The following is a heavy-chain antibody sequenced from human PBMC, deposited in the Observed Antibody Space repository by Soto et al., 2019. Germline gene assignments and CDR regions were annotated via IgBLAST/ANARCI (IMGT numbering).Heavy chain of an antibody. CDR2: VIPIFGTT. CDR3: ARGGPVIIPAATNWFDP. D-gene: IGHD6-25*01. V-gene: IGHV1-69*06. CDR1: GGGFNSYS. Sequence: QVQLVQSGAEVKKPGSSVKVSCKSSGGGFNSYSISWVRQAPGQGLEWMGVVIPIFGTTTYAQKFQGRVTITADKSTSTAYMEVSRLTSEDTAVYYCARGGPVIIPAATNWFDPWGQGTLVTVSS. J-gene: IGHJ5*02.